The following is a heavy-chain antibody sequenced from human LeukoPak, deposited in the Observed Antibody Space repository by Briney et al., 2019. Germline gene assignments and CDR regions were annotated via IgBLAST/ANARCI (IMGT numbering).Heavy chain of an antibody. V-gene: IGHV1-2*06. Sequence: ASVKVSCKASGYTFTSYYMHWVRQAPGQGLEWMGRINPNSGGTNYAQKFQGRVTMTRDTSISTAYMELSRLRSDDTAVYYCARGLRLGELSLGYGYWGQGTLVTVSS. D-gene: IGHD3-16*02. CDR3: ARGLRLGELSLGYGY. CDR1: GYTFTSYY. J-gene: IGHJ4*02. CDR2: INPNSGGT.